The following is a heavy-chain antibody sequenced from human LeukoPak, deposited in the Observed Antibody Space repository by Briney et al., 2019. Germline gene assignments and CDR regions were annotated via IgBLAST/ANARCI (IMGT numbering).Heavy chain of an antibody. CDR3: AKGADPLQFDFGVFLYYYYYYMDV. V-gene: IGHV3-43*02. J-gene: IGHJ6*03. CDR2: ISGDGGRT. CDR1: GFTFDVYA. Sequence: TGGSLRLSCAASGFTFDVYARHWVRHAPGKGLEWVSLISGDGGRTYDADSVKGRFTISRDNSKNSLYLQMNSLRTEDTALYYCAKGADPLQFDFGVFLYYYYYYMDVWGKGTTVTVSS. D-gene: IGHD5-24*01.